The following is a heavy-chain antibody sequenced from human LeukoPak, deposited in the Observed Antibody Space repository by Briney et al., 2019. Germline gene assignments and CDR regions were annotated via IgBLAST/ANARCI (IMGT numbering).Heavy chain of an antibody. J-gene: IGHJ5*02. Sequence: PSETLSLTCTVSGGSISSYYWSWIRQPPGKGLEWIGYIYYSGSTNYNPSLKSRVTISVDTSKNQFSLKLSSVTAAVTAVYYCARVAIAAAGSSWFDPWGQGTLVTVSS. D-gene: IGHD6-13*01. CDR3: ARVAIAAAGSSWFDP. CDR1: GGSISSYY. V-gene: IGHV4-59*01. CDR2: IYYSGST.